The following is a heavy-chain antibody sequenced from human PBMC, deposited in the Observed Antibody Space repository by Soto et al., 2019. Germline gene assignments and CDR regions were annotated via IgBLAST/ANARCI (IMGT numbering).Heavy chain of an antibody. J-gene: IGHJ4*02. CDR1: VYTFTKYD. V-gene: IGHV1-8*01. CDR2: MNPNSGNT. CDR3: ARGYCSSTSCRFDY. D-gene: IGHD2-2*01. Sequence: APVKGSCKAAVYTFTKYDINSVRQATGQGLEWMGWMNPNSGNTGYAQKFQGRVTMTRNTSISTAYMELSSLRSEDTAVYYCARGYCSSTSCRFDYWGQGTLVSVSS.